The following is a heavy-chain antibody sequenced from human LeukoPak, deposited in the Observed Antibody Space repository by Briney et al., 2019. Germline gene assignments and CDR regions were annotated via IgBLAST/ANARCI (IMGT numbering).Heavy chain of an antibody. D-gene: IGHD4-17*01. V-gene: IGHV3-48*03. CDR2: ISSSGSTK. CDR3: AREGFDDGDSHRGLTGYMDV. J-gene: IGHJ6*03. Sequence: QPGGSLLLSCAASGFTFSSYEMNWVRQAPGKGLEWVSYISSSGSTKYHADSVKGRFTISRDNAKTSLYLQVSSLRAEDTAVYYCAREGFDDGDSHRGLTGYMDVWGKGTTVTV. CDR1: GFTFSSYE.